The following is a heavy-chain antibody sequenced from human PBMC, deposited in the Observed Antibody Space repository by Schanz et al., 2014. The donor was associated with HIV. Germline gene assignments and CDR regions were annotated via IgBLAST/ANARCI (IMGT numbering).Heavy chain of an antibody. D-gene: IGHD3-9*01. V-gene: IGHV3-33*03. Sequence: QVQLVESGGGVVQPGRSLRLSCAASGFTFSSYGMHWVRQAPGKGLEWVAVIWNDGSNKYYADSVKGRFTISRDNAKNSLYLQMNSLRAEDTALYYCAKETEQLRYLGYFDYWGQGTLVTVSS. CDR2: IWNDGSNK. CDR3: AKETEQLRYLGYFDY. CDR1: GFTFSSYG. J-gene: IGHJ4*02.